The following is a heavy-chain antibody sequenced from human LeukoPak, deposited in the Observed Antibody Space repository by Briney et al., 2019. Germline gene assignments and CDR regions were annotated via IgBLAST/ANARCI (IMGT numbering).Heavy chain of an antibody. CDR1: GGSISSGGYY. CDR2: IYYSGST. V-gene: IGHV4-31*03. Sequence: SQTLSLTCTVSGGSISSGGYYWSWIRQHPGKGLEWIGYIYYSGSTYYNPSLKSRVTISVDTSKNQFSLKLGSVTAADTAVYYCARDSGVLYGMDVWGRGTTVTVSS. J-gene: IGHJ6*02. CDR3: ARDSGVLYGMDV. D-gene: IGHD4/OR15-4a*01.